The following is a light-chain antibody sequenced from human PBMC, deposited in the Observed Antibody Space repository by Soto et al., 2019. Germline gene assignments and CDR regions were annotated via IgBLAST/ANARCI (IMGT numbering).Light chain of an antibody. CDR2: SSN. V-gene: IGLV1-44*01. CDR1: RSNIGSNT. Sequence: QSVLTQPPSASGTPGQRVTVSCSGSRSNIGSNTVNWYQQFPGTAPKLLIYSSNQRPSGVTDRFSGSKSGTSASLAISGLQSDDEADYYCAAWDDSLSGPVFGGGTKLTVL. J-gene: IGLJ2*01. CDR3: AAWDDSLSGPV.